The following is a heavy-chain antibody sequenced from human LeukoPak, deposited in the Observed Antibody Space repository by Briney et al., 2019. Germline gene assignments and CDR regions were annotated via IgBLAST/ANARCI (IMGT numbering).Heavy chain of an antibody. CDR3: AKDLMRDRWFGES. J-gene: IGHJ5*02. CDR2: IRYDGNDK. V-gene: IGHV3-30*02. CDR1: GFTFSSYA. Sequence: GGSLRLSCAASGFTFSSYAMSWVRQAPGEGLEWVAFIRYDGNDKFYAESVKGRFTISRDTSRNTLYLQMNSLRLEDTAVYYCAKDLMRDRWFGESWGQGTLVTVSS. D-gene: IGHD3-10*01.